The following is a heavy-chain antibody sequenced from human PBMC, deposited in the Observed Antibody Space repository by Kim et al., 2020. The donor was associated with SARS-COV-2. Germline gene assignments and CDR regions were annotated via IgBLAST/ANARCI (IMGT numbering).Heavy chain of an antibody. J-gene: IGHJ1*01. Sequence: DSVKGRFTISRDNSKNTLYLQMNSLRAEDTAVYYCAKQGGGPALAEYFQHWGQGTLVTVSS. D-gene: IGHD2-15*01. CDR3: AKQGGGPALAEYFQH. V-gene: IGHV3-23*01.